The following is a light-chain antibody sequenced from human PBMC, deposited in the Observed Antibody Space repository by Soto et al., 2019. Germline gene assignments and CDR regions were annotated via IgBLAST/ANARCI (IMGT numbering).Light chain of an antibody. V-gene: IGKV1-27*01. CDR1: QSVRSW. CDR3: QKYNSAPRT. J-gene: IGKJ1*01. CDR2: AAS. Sequence: DIQMTQSPSTLSASVGDRVTITCRASQSVRSWLAWYQQKPGKVPKLLIYAASTLQSGVPSRFSGSGSGTDFTLTISSLQPEDVATYYCQKYNSAPRTFGQGTKVEIK.